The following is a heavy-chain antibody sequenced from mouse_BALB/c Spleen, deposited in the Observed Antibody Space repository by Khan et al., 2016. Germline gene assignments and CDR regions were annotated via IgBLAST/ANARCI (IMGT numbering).Heavy chain of an antibody. CDR2: INTYSGEP. CDR3: ARQGQYVDCADYFDC. J-gene: IGHJ2*01. CDR1: GYPFTKYG. D-gene: IGHD2-13*01. Sequence: QIQLVQSGPELKKPGETVKISCKAFGYPFTKYGMNWVKQAPGEGLKWMGWINTYSGEPTYAADFKGRFAFSLETSANTAYLQINNLKNEDTATFFCARQGQYVDCADYFDCGREGTTLAVSS. V-gene: IGHV9-3-1*01.